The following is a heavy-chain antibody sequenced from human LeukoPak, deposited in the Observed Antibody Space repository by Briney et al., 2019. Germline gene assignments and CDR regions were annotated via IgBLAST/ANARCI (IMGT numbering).Heavy chain of an antibody. Sequence: PGGSLRLSCAASGFTFSSYGMHWVRQTPGKGLEWVANINQDGSEKYYVDSVKGRFTISRDNARNSLYLQMNSLRAEDTAVYYCATDSSGYYEAFDIWGQGTMVTVSS. CDR2: INQDGSEK. J-gene: IGHJ3*02. CDR3: ATDSSGYYEAFDI. CDR1: GFTFSSYG. D-gene: IGHD3-22*01. V-gene: IGHV3-7*01.